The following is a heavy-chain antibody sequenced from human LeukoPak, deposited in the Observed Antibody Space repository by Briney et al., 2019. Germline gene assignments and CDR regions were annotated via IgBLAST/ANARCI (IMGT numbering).Heavy chain of an antibody. CDR3: VKGVGYCSGGSCQQFDY. CDR2: ISGSGSST. D-gene: IGHD2-15*01. V-gene: IGHV3-23*01. Sequence: GGSLRLSCAASGFTFSSYSMNWVRQAPGKGLEWVSSISGSGSSTYYADSVKGRFTISRDNSKNTLYLQMNSLRAEDTAVYYCVKGVGYCSGGSCQQFDYWGQGTLVTVSS. J-gene: IGHJ4*02. CDR1: GFTFSSYS.